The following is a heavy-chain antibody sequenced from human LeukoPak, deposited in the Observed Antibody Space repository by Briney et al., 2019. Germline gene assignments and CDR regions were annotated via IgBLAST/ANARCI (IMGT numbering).Heavy chain of an antibody. Sequence: SETLSLTCTISGGSIDTYNYYWGWIRQPPGKGLEWIGNIYYSGSTYYNPSLKSRVTISVDTSKNQFSLKLSSVTAADTAVYYCATTTIRLGYWGQGTLVTVSS. CDR3: ATTTIRLGY. CDR2: IYYSGST. CDR1: GGSIDTYNYY. D-gene: IGHD1-26*01. J-gene: IGHJ4*02. V-gene: IGHV4-39*07.